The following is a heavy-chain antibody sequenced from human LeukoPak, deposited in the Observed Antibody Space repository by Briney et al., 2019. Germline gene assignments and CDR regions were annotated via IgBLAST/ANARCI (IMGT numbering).Heavy chain of an antibody. J-gene: IGHJ6*03. CDR3: AMNVLRYFDWLLDDYYMDV. D-gene: IGHD3-9*01. CDR2: INPNSGGT. CDR1: GYTFTGYY. V-gene: IGHV1-2*06. Sequence: ASVKVSRTASGYTFTGYYMHWVRQASGQGREWMGRINPNSGGTNYAQKFQGRVTMTRDTSISTAYMELSRLRSDDTAVYYCAMNVLRYFDWLLDDYYMDVWGKGSTVTVSS.